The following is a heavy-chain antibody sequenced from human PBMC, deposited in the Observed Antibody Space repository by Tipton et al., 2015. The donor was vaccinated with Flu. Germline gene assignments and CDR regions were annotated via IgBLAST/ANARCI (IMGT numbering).Heavy chain of an antibody. CDR2: IYPGDSDT. J-gene: IGHJ3*02. Sequence: QLVQSGAEVKEPGESLKIPCKASGYSFTSYWIGWVRQMPGKGLEWMGIIYPGDSDTTYSPSFQGQVTISADESITTAYLQWSSQKAWDTARYYCARTNTRGYRDGFDIWGQGTMVTVS. CDR3: ARTNTRGYRDGFDI. CDR1: GYSFTSYW. V-gene: IGHV5-51*01. D-gene: IGHD2-2*01.